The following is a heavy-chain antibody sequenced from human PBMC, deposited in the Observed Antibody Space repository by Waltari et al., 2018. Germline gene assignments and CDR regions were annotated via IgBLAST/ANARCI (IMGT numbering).Heavy chain of an antibody. V-gene: IGHV4-61*02. CDR1: GGSISSGSYY. D-gene: IGHD3-22*01. J-gene: IGHJ2*01. CDR3: ARAVFDYDHGWYFDL. Sequence: QVQLQESGPGLVKPSQTLSLTCTVSGGSISSGSYYWSWIRQPAGKGLEWIVLISHIGTTNYNPSLKSRVTISVDTSKNLFSLKLSSVTAADTAVYYCARAVFDYDHGWYFDLWGRGTLVTVSS. CDR2: ISHIGTT.